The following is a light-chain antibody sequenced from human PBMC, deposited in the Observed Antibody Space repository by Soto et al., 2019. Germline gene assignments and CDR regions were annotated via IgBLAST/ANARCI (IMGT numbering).Light chain of an antibody. V-gene: IGLV2-14*01. CDR1: SSDVGGYNY. CDR3: SSYTSSSTYV. J-gene: IGLJ1*01. CDR2: DVS. Sequence: QSALTQPASVSGSPGQSIAISCTGTSSDVGGYNYVSWYQQHPGKAPKLMVYDVSNRPSGVSNRFSGSKSGNTASLTISGPQAEDEADYYCSSYTSSSTYVLGTGTKLTVL.